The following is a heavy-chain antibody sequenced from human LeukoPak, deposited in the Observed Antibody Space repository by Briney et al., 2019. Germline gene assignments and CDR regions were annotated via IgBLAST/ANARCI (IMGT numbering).Heavy chain of an antibody. D-gene: IGHD1/OR15-1a*01. CDR2: IHSGGTT. Sequence: SETLSLTCTVSGGSISPYYWTWIRQSAGQGLEFVGRIHSGGTTNYNPSLASRVSLSVDTSNNQVSLRLSSVTAADTAVYYCARGRYSITGTNWFDPWGQGTLVTVSS. CDR3: ARGRYSITGTNWFDP. J-gene: IGHJ5*02. V-gene: IGHV4-4*07. CDR1: GGSISPYY.